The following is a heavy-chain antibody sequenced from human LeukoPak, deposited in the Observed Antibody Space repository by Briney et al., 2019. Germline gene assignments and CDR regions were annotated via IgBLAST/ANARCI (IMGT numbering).Heavy chain of an antibody. CDR3: AREYQLLYFCWFDP. CDR1: GGTFSSYA. D-gene: IGHD2-2*02. Sequence: ASVKVSCKASGGTFSSYAISWVRQAPGQGLEWMGGIIPIFGTANYAQKFQGRVTITTDESTSTAYMELSSLRSEDTAVYYCAREYQLLYFCWFDPWGQGTLVTVSS. J-gene: IGHJ5*02. V-gene: IGHV1-69*05. CDR2: IIPIFGTA.